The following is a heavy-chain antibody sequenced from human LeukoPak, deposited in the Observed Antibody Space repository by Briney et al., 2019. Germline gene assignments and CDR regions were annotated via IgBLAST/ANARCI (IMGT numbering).Heavy chain of an antibody. CDR2: INPSGGST. CDR3: TRTMTTGAFDI. V-gene: IGHV1-46*03. D-gene: IGHD4-17*01. J-gene: IGHJ3*02. CDR1: GYTFTSYY. Sequence: ASVKVSCKASGYTFTSYYMHCVRQAPGQGLEWMGIINPSGGSTIYAQKFQGRPTVTRDMSTRTVDMELSSLRSEDTAVYYCTRTMTTGAFDIWGQGTMVTVSS.